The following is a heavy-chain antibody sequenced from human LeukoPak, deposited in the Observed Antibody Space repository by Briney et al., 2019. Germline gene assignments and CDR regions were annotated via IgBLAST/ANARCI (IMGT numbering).Heavy chain of an antibody. CDR1: GFTFSYYS. D-gene: IGHD3-22*01. Sequence: PGGSLRLSCAASGFTFSYYSMSWVRQAPGKGLKWVSGITGSAGSTHYADSVKGRFTISRDNTKNTLYLQMNSLRAEDTAICYCAKSSYYDSSGYYREYYFDYWGQGTLVTVSS. CDR3: AKSSYYDSSGYYREYYFDY. V-gene: IGHV3-23*01. CDR2: ITGSAGST. J-gene: IGHJ4*02.